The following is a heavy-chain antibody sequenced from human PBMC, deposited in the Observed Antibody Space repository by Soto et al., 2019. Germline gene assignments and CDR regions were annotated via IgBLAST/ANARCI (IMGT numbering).Heavy chain of an antibody. CDR1: GFTFSNYG. CDR2: ISGSSGHT. J-gene: IGHJ4*02. V-gene: IGHV1-18*01. Sequence: QVQLVQSGVEVKKPGASVKVSCKTSGFTFSNYGISWVRQAPGQRLEWMGWISGSSGHTSYAQKVQGRVTMTTATSTSTAYMELRSLRSDDTAVYYCVRDKVMTIFGVVMGVFDYWGQGTLVAVSS. D-gene: IGHD3-3*01. CDR3: VRDKVMTIFGVVMGVFDY.